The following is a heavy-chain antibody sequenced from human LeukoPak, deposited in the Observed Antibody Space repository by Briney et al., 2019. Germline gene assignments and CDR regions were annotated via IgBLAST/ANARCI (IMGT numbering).Heavy chain of an antibody. CDR3: ARVRVPAAIYQSRAYYYMDV. J-gene: IGHJ6*03. Sequence: PGGSLRLSCAASGFTFSSYSMNWVRQAPGKGLEWVTSISSSSSYIYYADSVKGRFTISRDNAKNSLYLQMNSLRAEDTAVYYCARVRVPAAIYQSRAYYYMDVWGKGTTVTVSS. V-gene: IGHV3-21*01. CDR2: ISSSSSYI. D-gene: IGHD2-2*01. CDR1: GFTFSSYS.